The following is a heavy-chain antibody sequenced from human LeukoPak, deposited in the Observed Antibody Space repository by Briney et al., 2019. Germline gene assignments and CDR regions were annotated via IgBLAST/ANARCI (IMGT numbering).Heavy chain of an antibody. CDR2: ISSSSSYI. Sequence: GGSLRLTCAASGFTFSSYSMNWVRQAPGKGLEWVSSISSSSSYIYYADSVKGRFTISRDNAKNSLYLQMNSLRAEDTAVYYCARHSCGFGESSSLPYYFDYWGQGTLVTVSS. J-gene: IGHJ4*02. V-gene: IGHV3-21*01. D-gene: IGHD3-10*01. CDR3: ARHSCGFGESSSLPYYFDY. CDR1: GFTFSSYS.